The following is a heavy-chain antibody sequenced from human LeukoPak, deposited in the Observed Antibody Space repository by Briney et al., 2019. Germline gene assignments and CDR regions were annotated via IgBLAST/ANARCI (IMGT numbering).Heavy chain of an antibody. D-gene: IGHD6-6*01. CDR1: GGSISSSRDY. J-gene: IGHJ4*02. CDR3: ASYIAALYYFDY. Sequence: SETLSLTCTVSGGSISSSRDYWAWIRQPPGKGLEWIANIYYSGSTYYSPSLKSRVTISVDTSKNQFSLKLSSVTAADTAVYYCASYIAALYYFDYWGQGTLVTVSS. V-gene: IGHV4-39*07. CDR2: IYYSGST.